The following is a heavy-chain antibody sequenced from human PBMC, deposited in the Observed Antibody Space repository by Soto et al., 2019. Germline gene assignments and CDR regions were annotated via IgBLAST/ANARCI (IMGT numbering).Heavy chain of an antibody. Sequence: QVQLVQSGAEVKKPGASVKVSCKASGYTFTDYGITWVRQAPGQGLEWMGWINTHNGNTKYAQRLQGRVTMTTDTSTNTAYMELRSLRSDDTAVYYCARERGNYRYFDYWGQGTLVTGSS. CDR3: ARERGNYRYFDY. J-gene: IGHJ4*02. CDR2: INTHNGNT. D-gene: IGHD3-16*02. CDR1: GYTFTDYG. V-gene: IGHV1-18*01.